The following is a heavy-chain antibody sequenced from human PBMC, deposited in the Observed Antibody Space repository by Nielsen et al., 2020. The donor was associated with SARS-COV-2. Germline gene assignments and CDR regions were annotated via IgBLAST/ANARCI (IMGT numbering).Heavy chain of an antibody. CDR3: ARKARAFDI. V-gene: IGHV3-48*04. CDR2: ISSSSSTI. J-gene: IGHJ3*02. CDR1: GFTFSSYS. Sequence: GSLKISCAASGFTFSSYSMNWVRQAPGKGLEWVSYISSSSSTIYYADSVKGRFTISRDNAKNSLYLQMNSLRAEDTAVYYCARKARAFDIWGQGTMVTVSS.